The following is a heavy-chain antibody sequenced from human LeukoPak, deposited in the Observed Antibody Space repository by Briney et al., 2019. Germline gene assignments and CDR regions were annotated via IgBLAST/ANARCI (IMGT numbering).Heavy chain of an antibody. CDR3: AKKTSYCGGDCYPYYFDH. J-gene: IGHJ4*02. V-gene: IGHV3-30*02. Sequence: SGGSLRLSCAASGFTFSSYGMHWVCQAPGKGLEWVAFIRYDGSNKYYADSVKGRFTISRDDSKNTVSLQMNSLRAEDAAVYYCAKKTSYCGGDCYPYYFDHWGQGTLVTVSS. CDR1: GFTFSSYG. D-gene: IGHD2-21*02. CDR2: IRYDGSNK.